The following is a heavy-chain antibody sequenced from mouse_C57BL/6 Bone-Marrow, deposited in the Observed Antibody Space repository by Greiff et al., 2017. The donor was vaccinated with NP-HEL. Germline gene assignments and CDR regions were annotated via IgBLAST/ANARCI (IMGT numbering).Heavy chain of an antibody. J-gene: IGHJ3*01. D-gene: IGHD2-1*01. Sequence: VKLQQPGAELVKPGASVKLSCKASGYTFTSYWMQWVKQRPGQGLEWIGEIDPSDSYTNYNQKFKGKATLTVDTSSSTAYMQLSSLTSEDSAVYYCAPFYYGNSAWFAYWGQGTLVTVSA. V-gene: IGHV1-50*01. CDR1: GYTFTSYW. CDR2: IDPSDSYT. CDR3: APFYYGNSAWFAY.